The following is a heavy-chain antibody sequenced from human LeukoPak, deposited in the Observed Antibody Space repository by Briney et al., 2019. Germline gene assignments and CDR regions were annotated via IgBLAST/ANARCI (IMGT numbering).Heavy chain of an antibody. Sequence: SETLSLTCAVSGGSISSSNWWSWVRQPPGKGLEWIGEIYHSGSTNYNPSLKSRVTISVDKSKNQFSLKLSSVTAADTAVYYCARDSGYYDSSFDYWGQGTLVTVSS. V-gene: IGHV4-4*02. D-gene: IGHD3-22*01. CDR3: ARDSGYYDSSFDY. CDR1: GGSISSSNW. CDR2: IYHSGST. J-gene: IGHJ4*02.